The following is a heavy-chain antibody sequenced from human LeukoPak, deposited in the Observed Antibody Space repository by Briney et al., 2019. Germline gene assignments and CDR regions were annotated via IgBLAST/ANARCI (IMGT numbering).Heavy chain of an antibody. Sequence: ASVKVSCKASGYTFTSHDINWVRQATGQGLEWMGWMNPNSGNTGYAQKFQGRVTMTRDTSTSTVYMELSSLRSEDTAVYYCAREYSSSFDYWGQGTLVTVSS. V-gene: IGHV1-8*01. CDR3: AREYSSSFDY. D-gene: IGHD6-6*01. CDR1: GYTFTSHD. CDR2: MNPNSGNT. J-gene: IGHJ4*02.